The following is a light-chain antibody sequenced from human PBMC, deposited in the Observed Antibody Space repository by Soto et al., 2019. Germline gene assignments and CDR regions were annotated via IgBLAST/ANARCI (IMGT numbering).Light chain of an antibody. Sequence: DAQMTQSPSTLSAAVGDRVTITCRASQSISNRLAWYQQKPGQVPTLLIYDASSLESGVPSRFSGSGSGTEVNLPISSLQSDDLATYYCQQYNSNSYTFGQGTKLEIK. CDR3: QQYNSNSYT. J-gene: IGKJ2*01. CDR2: DAS. V-gene: IGKV1-5*01. CDR1: QSISNR.